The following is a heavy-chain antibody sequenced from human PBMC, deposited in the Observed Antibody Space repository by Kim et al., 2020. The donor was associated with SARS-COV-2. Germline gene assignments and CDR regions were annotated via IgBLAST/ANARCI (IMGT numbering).Heavy chain of an antibody. CDR3: ARVVRVRGVNYYNMDV. V-gene: IGHV4-59*01. Sequence: SETLSLTCTVSAGSITYYYWTWIRQPPGKGLEWIGYIFHSGGTNYNPSLKSRVTISIDTAKNQFSLRLSSVTAADTAVYYCARVVRVRGVNYYNMDVWGQGTTVTVSS. CDR1: AGSITYYY. J-gene: IGHJ6*02. CDR2: IFHSGGT. D-gene: IGHD3-10*01.